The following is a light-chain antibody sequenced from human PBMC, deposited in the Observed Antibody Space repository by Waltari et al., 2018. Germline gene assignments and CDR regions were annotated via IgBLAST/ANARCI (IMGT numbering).Light chain of an antibody. CDR2: EVT. CDR3: SSHANTYNFAHVV. V-gene: IGLV2-23*02. Sequence: QSALTQPASVSGSPGQSITISCTGTSSDIGTYNYVSWYQQLPGKAPNMMIYEVTKRRSGGSYRFSGSKSGNTASLTISGLRAEDEADYYCSSHANTYNFAHVVFGGGTKLTVL. CDR1: SSDIGTYNY. J-gene: IGLJ2*01.